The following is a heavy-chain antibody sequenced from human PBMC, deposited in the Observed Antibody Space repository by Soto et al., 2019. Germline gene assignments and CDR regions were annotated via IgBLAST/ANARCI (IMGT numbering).Heavy chain of an antibody. V-gene: IGHV3-13*01. CDR3: ARASGWPNYFDY. CDR2: IGTAGDT. Sequence: EVQLVESGGGLVQPGGSLRLSCAASGFTFSSYDMHWVRQATGKGLEWVSAIGTAGDTYYPGSAKGRFTISRENAKNSLYLQMNSLRAEDTAVYYCARASGWPNYFDYWGQGTLVTVSS. D-gene: IGHD6-19*01. CDR1: GFTFSSYD. J-gene: IGHJ4*02.